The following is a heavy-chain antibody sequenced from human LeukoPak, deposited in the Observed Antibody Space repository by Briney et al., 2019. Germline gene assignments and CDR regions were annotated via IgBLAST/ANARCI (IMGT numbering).Heavy chain of an antibody. J-gene: IGHJ6*03. CDR2: INHSGST. Sequence: SETPSLTCAVYGGSFSGYYWSWIRQPPGKGLEWIGEINHSGSTNYNPSLKSRVTISVDTSKNQFSLKLSSVTAADTAVYYCARGDGYYYYYYMDVWGKGTTVTVSS. V-gene: IGHV4-34*01. CDR3: ARGDGYYYYYYMDV. CDR1: GGSFSGYY.